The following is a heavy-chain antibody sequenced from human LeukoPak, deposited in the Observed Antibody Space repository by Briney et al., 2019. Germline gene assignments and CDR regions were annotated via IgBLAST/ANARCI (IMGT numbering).Heavy chain of an antibody. CDR2: INHSGSP. CDR1: GGSFSGYY. CDR3: ARGAYVTGTFFIDY. D-gene: IGHD1-1*01. V-gene: IGHV4-34*01. J-gene: IGHJ4*02. Sequence: PSETLSLTCAVYGGSFSGYYWSWIRQPPGKGLEWIGEINHSGSPNYNPSLKSRVTISVDTSKNQFSLTLSSVTAADTAVYYCARGAYVTGTFFIDYWGQGTLVTVSS.